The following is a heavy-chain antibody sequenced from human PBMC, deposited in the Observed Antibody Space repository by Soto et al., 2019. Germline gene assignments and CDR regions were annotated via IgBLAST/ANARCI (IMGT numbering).Heavy chain of an antibody. Sequence: PGGSLRLSCVTSGFTVSSNYMSWVRQAPGKGLEWVAVISYDGSNKYYADSVKGRFTISRDNSKNTLYLQMNSLRAEDTAVYYCARVQYSSSWYAFDYWGQGTLVTVSS. CDR1: GFTVSSNY. CDR3: ARVQYSSSWYAFDY. CDR2: ISYDGSNK. D-gene: IGHD6-13*01. J-gene: IGHJ4*02. V-gene: IGHV3-30-3*01.